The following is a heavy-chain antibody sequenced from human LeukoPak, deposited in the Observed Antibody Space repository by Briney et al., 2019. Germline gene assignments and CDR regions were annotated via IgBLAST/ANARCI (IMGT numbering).Heavy chain of an antibody. CDR2: IGIVSGNT. Sequence: GGSLRLSCAASGFTFSDYSMSWARQGPGKGLEWISYIGIVSGNTNYVDSVKGRFTISGDKAKNSLYLQMNSLRVEDTAVYYCARDYKYAFDNWGQGTLVTVSS. CDR1: GFTFSDYS. CDR3: ARDYKYAFDN. J-gene: IGHJ4*02. D-gene: IGHD5-24*01. V-gene: IGHV3-11*06.